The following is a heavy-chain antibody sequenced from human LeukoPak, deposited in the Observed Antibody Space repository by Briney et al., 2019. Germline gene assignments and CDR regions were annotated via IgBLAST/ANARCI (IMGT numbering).Heavy chain of an antibody. Sequence: PSETLSLTCTVSGGSISSGSYYWSWIRQPAGKGLEWIGRIYTSGSTNYNPSLKSRVTISVDTSKNQFSLKLSSVTAADTAVYYCARDLGDFWSGYSWFDPWGQGTLVTVSS. J-gene: IGHJ5*02. CDR2: IYTSGST. CDR3: ARDLGDFWSGYSWFDP. CDR1: GGSISSGSYY. D-gene: IGHD3-3*01. V-gene: IGHV4-61*02.